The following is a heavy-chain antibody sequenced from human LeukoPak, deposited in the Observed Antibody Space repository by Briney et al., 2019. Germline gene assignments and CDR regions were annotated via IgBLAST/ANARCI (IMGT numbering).Heavy chain of an antibody. J-gene: IGHJ5*02. CDR1: GFTFSNYA. Sequence: GSLRLSCAASGFTFSNYAMSWVRQAPGKGLEWIGEINHSGSTNYNPSLKSRVTISVDTSKNQFSLKLSSVTAADTAVYYCARHSRSDGARWFDPWGQGTLVTVSS. V-gene: IGHV4-34*01. D-gene: IGHD6-13*01. CDR3: ARHSRSDGARWFDP. CDR2: INHSGST.